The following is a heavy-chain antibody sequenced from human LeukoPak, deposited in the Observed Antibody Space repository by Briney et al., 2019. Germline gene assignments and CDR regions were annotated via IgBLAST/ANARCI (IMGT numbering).Heavy chain of an antibody. CDR1: GFTFDDCG. CDR2: INWNGGST. CDR3: ARVASNYDFDY. V-gene: IGHV3-20*04. Sequence: GGSLRLSCAASGFTFDDCGMTWVRQAPGKGLEWVSGINWNGGSTGYADSVKGRFTISRDNAKNSLYLQMNSLRAEDTALYYCARVASNYDFDYWGQGTLVTVSS. J-gene: IGHJ4*02. D-gene: IGHD4-11*01.